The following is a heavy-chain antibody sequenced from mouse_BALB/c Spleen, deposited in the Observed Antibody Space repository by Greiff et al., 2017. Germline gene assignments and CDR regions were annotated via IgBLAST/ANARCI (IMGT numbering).Heavy chain of an antibody. J-gene: IGHJ4*01. D-gene: IGHD2-2*01. CDR1: GFTFSSFG. CDR2: ISSGSSTI. CDR3: ARDWFGAMDY. V-gene: IGHV5-17*02. Sequence: EVMLVESGGGLVQPGGSRKLSCAASGFTFSSFGMHWVRQAPEKGLEWVAYISSGSSTIYYADTVKGRFTISRDNPKNTLFLQMTSLRSEDTAMYYCARDWFGAMDYWGQGTSVTVSS.